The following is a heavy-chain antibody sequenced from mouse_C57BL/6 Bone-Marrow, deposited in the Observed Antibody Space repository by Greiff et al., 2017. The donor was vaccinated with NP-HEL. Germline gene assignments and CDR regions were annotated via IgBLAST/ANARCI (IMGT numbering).Heavy chain of an antibody. D-gene: IGHD1-1*01. CDR2: IYPRSGNT. CDR3: ARIYYYGCFDY. Sequence: VQLQQSGAALARPGASVKLSCKASGYTFTRYGISWVKQRTGQGLEWIGEIYPRSGNTYYNEKFKGKATLTADKSSSTAYMELRSLTSEDAAVYFCARIYYYGCFDYWGQGTTLTVSS. CDR1: GYTFTRYG. J-gene: IGHJ2*01. V-gene: IGHV1-81*01.